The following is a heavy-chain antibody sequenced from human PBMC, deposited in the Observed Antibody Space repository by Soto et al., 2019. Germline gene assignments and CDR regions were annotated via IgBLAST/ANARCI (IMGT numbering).Heavy chain of an antibody. CDR1: GFTFGSYW. J-gene: IGHJ4*02. CDR3: VTSGAAY. D-gene: IGHD3-10*01. V-gene: IGHV3-7*02. Sequence: EVQLVESGGGLVQPGGSLTLSCAASGFTFGSYWMGWVRQAPGKGLEWLATINQDGSEKYYMDSVKGRFTISRDNAKKSLYLQMNSMRVEVTAVYYCVTSGAAYWGQGTLVTVSS. CDR2: INQDGSEK.